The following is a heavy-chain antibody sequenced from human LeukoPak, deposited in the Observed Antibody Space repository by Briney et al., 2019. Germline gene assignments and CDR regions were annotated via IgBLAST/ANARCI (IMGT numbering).Heavy chain of an antibody. CDR2: IIPIFGTA. J-gene: IGHJ4*02. Sequence: PGASVKVSCKASGGTFSSYAISWVRQAPGQGLEWMGGIIPIFGTANYAQKFQGRVTITADESTSTAYMELSSLRSEDTAVYYRARTYYDFWSGYYRLPNWGQGTLVTVSS. CDR3: ARTYYDFWSGYYRLPN. D-gene: IGHD3-3*01. V-gene: IGHV1-69*13. CDR1: GGTFSSYA.